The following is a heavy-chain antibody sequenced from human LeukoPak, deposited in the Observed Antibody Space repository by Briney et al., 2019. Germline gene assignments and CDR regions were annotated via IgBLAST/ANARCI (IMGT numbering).Heavy chain of an antibody. D-gene: IGHD5-18*01. Sequence: GGSLRLSCAASGFTFSSYSMNWVRQAPGKGLEWVSYISSSSSTIYYADSVKGRFTISRDNSKYTLYLQMNSLRAEDTAVYYCTRDLGYAYVHNWFDPWGQGTLVTVSS. CDR1: GFTFSSYS. V-gene: IGHV3-48*01. J-gene: IGHJ5*02. CDR2: ISSSSSTI. CDR3: TRDLGYAYVHNWFDP.